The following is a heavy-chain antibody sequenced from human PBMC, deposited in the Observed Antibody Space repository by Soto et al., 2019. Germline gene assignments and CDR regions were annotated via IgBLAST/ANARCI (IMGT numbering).Heavy chain of an antibody. CDR1: GGSVSSGSYY. D-gene: IGHD3-10*01. CDR2: IYYSGST. Sequence: SETLSLTCTVSGGSVSSGSYYWSWIRQPPGKGLEWIGYIYYSGSTNYNPSLKSRVTISVDTSKNQFSLKLSSVTAADTAVYYCASGPGYYFDYWGQGTLVTVSS. J-gene: IGHJ4*02. V-gene: IGHV4-61*01. CDR3: ASGPGYYFDY.